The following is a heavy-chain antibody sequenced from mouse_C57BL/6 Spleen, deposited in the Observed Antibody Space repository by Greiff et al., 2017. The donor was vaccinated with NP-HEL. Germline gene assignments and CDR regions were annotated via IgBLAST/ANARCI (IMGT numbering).Heavy chain of an antibody. J-gene: IGHJ4*01. V-gene: IGHV1-82*01. CDR3: ARPYDYDGYAMDY. CDR2: IYPGDGDI. CDR1: GYAFSSSW. D-gene: IGHD2-4*01. Sequence: VQLQQSGPELVKPGASVKISCKASGYAFSSSWMNWVKQRPGKGLEWVGRIYPGDGDINYNGKFKGKATLTADKSSSTAYMQLSSLTSEDAAVYFCARPYDYDGYAMDYWGQGTSVTVSS.